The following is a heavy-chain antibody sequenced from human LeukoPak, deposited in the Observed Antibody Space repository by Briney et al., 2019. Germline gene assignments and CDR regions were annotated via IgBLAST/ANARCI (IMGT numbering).Heavy chain of an antibody. CDR3: AQDVRIEEVPLLGPGF. V-gene: IGHV3-30*02. CDR1: GFTFSNAW. D-gene: IGHD1-14*01. J-gene: IGHJ4*02. Sequence: PRGSLRLSCAASGFTFSNAWMSWVRQAPGKGLEWVTFIQYDDSVKFYADSVKGRFSISRDNSKNTVYLQMNSLRSEDTGLYFCAQDVRIEEVPLLGPGFWGQGTLVTVSS. CDR2: IQYDDSVK.